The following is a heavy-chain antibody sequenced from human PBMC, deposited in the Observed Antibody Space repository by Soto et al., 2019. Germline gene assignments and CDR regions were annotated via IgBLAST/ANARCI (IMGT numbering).Heavy chain of an antibody. V-gene: IGHV3-53*01. CDR2: IYSGGST. J-gene: IGHJ6*02. D-gene: IGHD6-13*01. Sequence: PGGSLRLSCAASGFTVSRNYMSWVRQAPGKGLEWVSVIYSGGSTYYADSVKGRFTISRDNSKNTLYLQMNSPRAEDTAVYYCARDIAAAGTNGYYYYGMDVWGQGTTVTVSS. CDR1: GFTVSRNY. CDR3: ARDIAAAGTNGYYYYGMDV.